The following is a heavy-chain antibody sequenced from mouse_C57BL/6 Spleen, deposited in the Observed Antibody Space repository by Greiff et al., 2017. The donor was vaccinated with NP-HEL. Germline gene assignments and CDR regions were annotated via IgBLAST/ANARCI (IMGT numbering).Heavy chain of an antibody. CDR3: ARYSNYDAMDY. CDR1: GYTFTSYT. CDR2: INPSSGYT. Sequence: VQLQQSGAELARPGASVKLSCKASGYTFTSYTMHWVKQRPGQGLEWIGYINPSSGYTKYNQKFKDKATLPADKSSSTAYMQLSSLTSEDSAVYYCARYSNYDAMDYWGQGTSVTVSS. D-gene: IGHD2-5*01. J-gene: IGHJ4*01. V-gene: IGHV1-4*01.